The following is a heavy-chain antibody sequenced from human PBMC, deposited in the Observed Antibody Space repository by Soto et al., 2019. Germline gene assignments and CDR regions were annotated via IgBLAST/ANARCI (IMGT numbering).Heavy chain of an antibody. CDR3: AREGADYYGSGSYYHYYYGMGV. V-gene: IGHV3-13*01. CDR2: IGTAGDT. D-gene: IGHD3-10*01. J-gene: IGHJ6*02. Sequence: EVQLVESGGGLVQPGGSLRLSCAASGFTFSSYDMHWVRQATGKGLEWVSDIGTAGDTYYQGSVKGRFTISSENAKNSLYLQMNSVRAQDTAVYYCAREGADYYGSGSYYHYYYGMGVWGQGTTDTVSS. CDR1: GFTFSSYD.